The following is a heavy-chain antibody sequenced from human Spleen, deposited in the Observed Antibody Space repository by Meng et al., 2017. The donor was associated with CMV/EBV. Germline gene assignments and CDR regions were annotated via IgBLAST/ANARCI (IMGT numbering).Heavy chain of an antibody. CDR3: ARTYDIVHDPFDI. V-gene: IGHV1-2*02. J-gene: IGHJ3*02. D-gene: IGHD5-12*01. CDR2: INPDSGGT. Sequence: ASLKVSCKASGYTFAGYYIHWLRLAPGEELQWMGWINPDSGGTTYAQKFQGRVSMTRDTSISTAYMELSRLRSDDTALYYCARTYDIVHDPFDIWGQGTMVTVSS. CDR1: GYTFAGYY.